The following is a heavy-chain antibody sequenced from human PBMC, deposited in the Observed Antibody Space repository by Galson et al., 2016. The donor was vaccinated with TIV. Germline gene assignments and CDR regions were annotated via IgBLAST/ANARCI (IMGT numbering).Heavy chain of an antibody. CDR3: AKDQGQVGNYFGHAFDI. D-gene: IGHD1-7*01. J-gene: IGHJ3*02. V-gene: IGHV3-7*01. CDR2: IKQDGSVR. Sequence: SLRLSCAASGFTFSSYWMSWVRQAPGKGLEWVANIKQDGSVRYYPDSMKGRFTVSRDNSKNTLYLHMNSLRPEDTAIYYCAKDQGQVGNYFGHAFDIWGQGTMVTVSS. CDR1: GFTFSSYW.